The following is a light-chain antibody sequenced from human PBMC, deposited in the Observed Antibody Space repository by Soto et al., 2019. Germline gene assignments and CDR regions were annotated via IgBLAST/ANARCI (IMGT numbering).Light chain of an antibody. CDR3: QQDNNWPPWT. CDR1: QSVSSN. J-gene: IGKJ1*01. Sequence: DIVMTQSPATLSVSPGERATLSCRASQSVSSNLAWYQQKPGQAPRLLIYGASTRATGIPARFSGSGSGTEFTLTISSLQSEDFAVYYCQQDNNWPPWTFGQGTKVEIK. V-gene: IGKV3-15*01. CDR2: GAS.